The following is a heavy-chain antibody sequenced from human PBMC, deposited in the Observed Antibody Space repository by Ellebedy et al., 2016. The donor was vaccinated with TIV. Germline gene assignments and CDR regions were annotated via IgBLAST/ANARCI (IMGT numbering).Heavy chain of an antibody. CDR1: GGTFSSYA. Sequence: SVKVSXXASGGTFSSYAISWVRQAPGQRLEWMGGIIPIFGTANYAQKFQGRVTITADESTSTAYMELSSLRSEDTAVYYCARGSFSYYGSGSYYGYYYYGMDVWGQGTTVTVSS. V-gene: IGHV1-69*13. J-gene: IGHJ6*02. D-gene: IGHD3-10*01. CDR3: ARGSFSYYGSGSYYGYYYYGMDV. CDR2: IIPIFGTA.